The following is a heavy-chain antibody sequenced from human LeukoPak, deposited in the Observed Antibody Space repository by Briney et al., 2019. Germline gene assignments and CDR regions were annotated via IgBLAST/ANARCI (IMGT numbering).Heavy chain of an antibody. CDR3: ARLDTVPTGFHNIDY. CDR1: GYSFTSYC. Sequence: GESLKISCKSSGYSFTSYCIGWVRQMPGKGLEWMGIIYPGDSDTRYSPSFQGQVTISADKSISTAYLQWSSLKASDTAMYYCARLDTVPTGFHNIDYWGQGTLVTVSS. CDR2: IYPGDSDT. V-gene: IGHV5-51*01. J-gene: IGHJ4*02. D-gene: IGHD4-17*01.